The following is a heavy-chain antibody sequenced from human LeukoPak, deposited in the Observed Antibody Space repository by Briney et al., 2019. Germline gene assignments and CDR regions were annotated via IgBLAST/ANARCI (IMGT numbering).Heavy chain of an antibody. CDR3: ARSYYYDSSGYYPIDY. Sequence: GASVTVSYMASGYTFTNYYMHWLRQPPAQGLEGMGIIRTSDGSTSYARKFQGRVDMTEDMFTSKVYMELSSLRSEYTGVYYSARSYYYDSSGYYPIDYWGQGTLVTVSS. CDR1: GYTFTNYY. V-gene: IGHV1-46*01. D-gene: IGHD3-22*01. J-gene: IGHJ4*02. CDR2: IRTSDGST.